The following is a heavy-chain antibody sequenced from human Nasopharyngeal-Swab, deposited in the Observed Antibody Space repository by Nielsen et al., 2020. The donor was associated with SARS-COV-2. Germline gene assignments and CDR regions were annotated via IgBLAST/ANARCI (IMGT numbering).Heavy chain of an antibody. CDR2: ISYDGSNK. D-gene: IGHD3-22*01. CDR1: GFTFINAW. CDR3: ASDSSGYYFVPFDY. Sequence: GESLKISCAASGFTFINAWMTWVRQAPGKGLEWVAVISYDGSNKYYADSVKGRFTISRDNSKNTLYLQMNSLRAEDTAVYYCASDSSGYYFVPFDYWGQGTLVTVSS. V-gene: IGHV3-30*03. J-gene: IGHJ4*02.